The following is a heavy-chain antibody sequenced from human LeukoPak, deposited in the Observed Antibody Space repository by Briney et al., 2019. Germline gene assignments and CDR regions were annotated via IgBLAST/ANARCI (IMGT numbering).Heavy chain of an antibody. V-gene: IGHV1-24*01. J-gene: IGHJ4*02. CDR3: ATDGLYSYGQRGDLTDY. CDR2: FDPEDGET. Sequence: ASVKVSCKVSGYTLTELSMHWVRQAPGKGLEWMGGFDPEDGETMYAQKFRGRVTMTEDTSTDTAYMELSSLRSEDTAVYYCATDGLYSYGQRGDLTDYWGQGTLVTVSS. CDR1: GYTLTELS. D-gene: IGHD5-18*01.